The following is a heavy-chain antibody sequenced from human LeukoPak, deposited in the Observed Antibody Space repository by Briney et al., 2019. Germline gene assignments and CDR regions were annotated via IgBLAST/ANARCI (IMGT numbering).Heavy chain of an antibody. CDR1: GGSISSGGYY. V-gene: IGHV4-61*08. CDR2: IYTSGST. CDR3: ARLLATTPPYYYYYMDV. Sequence: SETLSLTCTVSGGSISSGGYYWSWIRQHPGKGLEWIGYIYTSGSTNYNPSLKSRVTISVDTSKNQFSLKLSSVTAADTAVYYCARLLATTPPYYYYYMDVWGKGTTVTVSS. J-gene: IGHJ6*03. D-gene: IGHD1-1*01.